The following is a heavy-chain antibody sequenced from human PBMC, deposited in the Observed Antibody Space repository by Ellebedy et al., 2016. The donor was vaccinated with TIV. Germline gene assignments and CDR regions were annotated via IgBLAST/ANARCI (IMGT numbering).Heavy chain of an antibody. CDR1: GFTFSIAG. CDR2: IDFSGTGT. D-gene: IGHD3-3*01. CDR3: ARDGGEWSRDY. V-gene: IGHV3-21*06. Sequence: GESLKISXAASGFTFSIAGMTWVRQAPGKGLEWVATIDFSGTGTYYADSVKGRFIISRDNTKNSLFLQMNSLGVEDTAVYYCARDGGEWSRDYWGQGTLVTVSS. J-gene: IGHJ4*02.